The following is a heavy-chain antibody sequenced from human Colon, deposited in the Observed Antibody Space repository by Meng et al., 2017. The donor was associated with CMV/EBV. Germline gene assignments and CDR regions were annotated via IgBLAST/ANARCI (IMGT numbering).Heavy chain of an antibody. CDR3: AREYSSFYCSSTSCTSPRGGMDV. J-gene: IGHJ6*02. V-gene: IGHV4-59*01. CDR2: ISYSGTT. CDR1: GGSISSFY. D-gene: IGHD2-2*01. Sequence: SETLSLTCTVSGGSISSFYWHWIRQSPGKGLEWIGYISYSGTTNYNPSLKSRVTISQDTSKNQFSLKLTSVTPADTAVYYCAREYSSFYCSSTSCTSPRGGMDVWGQGTTVTVSS.